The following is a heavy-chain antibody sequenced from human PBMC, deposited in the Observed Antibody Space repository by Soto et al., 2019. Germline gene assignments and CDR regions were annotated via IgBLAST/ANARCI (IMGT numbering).Heavy chain of an antibody. CDR1: GGSISSGGYY. CDR3: ARLGPNDILTGYGKLYYYYGMDV. CDR2: IYYSGST. D-gene: IGHD3-9*01. V-gene: IGHV4-31*03. J-gene: IGHJ6*02. Sequence: QVQLQESGPGLVKPSQTLSLTCTVSGGSISSGGYYWSWIRQHPGKGLEWIGYIYYSGSTYYNPSLKSRVTISVDTSKNQFSLKLSSVTAADTAVYYCARLGPNDILTGYGKLYYYYGMDVWGQGTTVTVSS.